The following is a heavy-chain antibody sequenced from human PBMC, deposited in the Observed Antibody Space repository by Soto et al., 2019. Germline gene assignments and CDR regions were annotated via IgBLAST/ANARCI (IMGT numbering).Heavy chain of an antibody. J-gene: IGHJ6*02. V-gene: IGHV1-18*01. D-gene: IGHD3-3*01. CDR1: GDTFTTNG. CDR2: ISAYNGNT. Sequence: ASVNVSCKASGDTFTTNGIVCVQQATGQGLEWMGWISAYNGNTNYAQKLQGRVTMTTDTSTSTAYMELRSLRSDDTAVYYCARRLTIFGVVITYGMDAWCQGTTVTVSS. CDR3: ARRLTIFGVVITYGMDA.